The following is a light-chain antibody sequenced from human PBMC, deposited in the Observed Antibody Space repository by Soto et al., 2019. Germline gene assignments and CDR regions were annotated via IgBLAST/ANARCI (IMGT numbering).Light chain of an antibody. CDR3: GSYGSNNSPYV. CDR2: EVS. J-gene: IGLJ1*01. Sequence: QSALTQPASVSGSPGQSITISCTGTSSDVGGYNYVSWYQQHPGKAPKLMIYEVSNRPSGVSNRFSGSKSGNAASLTISGLQAEDEADYYCGSYGSNNSPYVFGTGTKVTVL. V-gene: IGLV2-14*01. CDR1: SSDVGGYNY.